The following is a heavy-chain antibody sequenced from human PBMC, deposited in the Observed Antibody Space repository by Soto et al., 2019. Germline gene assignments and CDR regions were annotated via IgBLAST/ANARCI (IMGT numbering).Heavy chain of an antibody. D-gene: IGHD6-13*01. CDR2: IYHSGST. CDR1: GGSISSSNW. Sequence: SETLSLTCAVSGGSISSSNWWSWVRQPPGKGLEWIGEIYHSGSTNYNPSLKSRVTISVDKSKNQFSLKLSSVTAADTAVYYCARDTTPSYSSSWYIYYYYGMDVWRQGTTVTVSS. V-gene: IGHV4-4*02. CDR3: ARDTTPSYSSSWYIYYYYGMDV. J-gene: IGHJ6*02.